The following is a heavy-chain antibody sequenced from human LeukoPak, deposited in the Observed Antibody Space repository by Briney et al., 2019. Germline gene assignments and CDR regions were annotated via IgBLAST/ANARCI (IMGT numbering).Heavy chain of an antibody. Sequence: GGSLRLSCAASGFTFSSYKLYWVRQAPGKGLEWISYISSSSTIIKYADSVRGRFTISRDDARESLYLQMSSLRADDTAIYYCGASRQYVGAFDIRGQGTLVTVSS. J-gene: IGHJ3*02. CDR2: ISSSSTII. V-gene: IGHV3-48*03. CDR3: GASRQYVGAFDI. CDR1: GFTFSSYK. D-gene: IGHD3-16*01.